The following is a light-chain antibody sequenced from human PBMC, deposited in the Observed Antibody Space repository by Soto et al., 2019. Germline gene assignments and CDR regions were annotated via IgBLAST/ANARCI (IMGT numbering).Light chain of an antibody. CDR3: MQAPQFPHT. V-gene: IGKV2-24*01. J-gene: IGKJ2*01. CDR1: QSLLDSDGETY. CDR2: KTS. Sequence: EIVMTQTPLSSPVTLGQPASISCRSSQSLLDSDGETYLSWLQQRPGQPPRLLIYKTSSRFSGVPGRFRGSGAGTDFTLKISRVEVEDVGVYYCMQAPQFPHTFGQGTKVEI.